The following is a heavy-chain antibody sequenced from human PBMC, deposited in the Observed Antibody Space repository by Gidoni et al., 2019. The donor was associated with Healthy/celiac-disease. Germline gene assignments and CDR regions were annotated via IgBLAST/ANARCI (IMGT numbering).Heavy chain of an antibody. CDR1: SSYG. CDR2: IWYDGSNK. Sequence: SSYGMHWVRQAPGKGLEWVAVIWYDGSNKYYADSVKGRFTISRDNSKNTLYLQMNSLRAEDTAVYYCARDAAAGTPDWGQGTLVTVSS. J-gene: IGHJ4*02. V-gene: IGHV3-33*01. D-gene: IGHD6-13*01. CDR3: ARDAAAGTPD.